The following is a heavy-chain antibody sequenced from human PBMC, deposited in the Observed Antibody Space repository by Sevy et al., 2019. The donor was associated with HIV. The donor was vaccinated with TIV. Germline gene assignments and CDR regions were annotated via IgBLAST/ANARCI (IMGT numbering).Heavy chain of an antibody. J-gene: IGHJ4*02. V-gene: IGHV4-31*03. D-gene: IGHD2-21*01. CDR1: GGSITRYGNY. Sequence: SETLSLTCSVSGGSITRYGNYWTWIRQSPGTGLEWIGYIHYSGSTYYNPSVKSRVTISIDTSKSQFSLKLTSVTAADTALYFCARDLVGVHCDAECYPAGHFDYWGPGIPVTVSS. CDR2: IHYSGST. CDR3: ARDLVGVHCDAECYPAGHFDY.